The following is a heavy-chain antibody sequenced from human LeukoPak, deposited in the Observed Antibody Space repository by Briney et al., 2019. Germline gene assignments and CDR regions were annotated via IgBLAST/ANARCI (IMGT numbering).Heavy chain of an antibody. Sequence: GGSLRLSCAASGFTFSSYAMSWVRRAPGKGLEWVSAISGSGGSTYYADSVKGRFTISRDNSKNTLYLQMNSLRAEDTAVYYCAKDVTIFGVVITPDAFDIWGQGTMVTVPS. CDR3: AKDVTIFGVVITPDAFDI. V-gene: IGHV3-23*01. CDR1: GFTFSSYA. CDR2: ISGSGGST. J-gene: IGHJ3*02. D-gene: IGHD3-3*01.